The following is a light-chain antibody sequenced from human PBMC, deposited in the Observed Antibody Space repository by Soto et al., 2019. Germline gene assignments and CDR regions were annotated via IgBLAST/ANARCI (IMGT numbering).Light chain of an antibody. CDR3: TSYTSVTTWV. J-gene: IGLJ3*02. V-gene: IGLV2-14*01. CDR1: SSDVGRYNY. CDR2: GVS. Sequence: QAVLTQPASVSGSPGQSITISCTGTSSDVGRYNYVSWYQQHPGKALKLMIYGVSNRPSGIPNRFSASKSGNTASLTISGLQPDDEADYYCTSYTSVTTWVFGGGTKLTVL.